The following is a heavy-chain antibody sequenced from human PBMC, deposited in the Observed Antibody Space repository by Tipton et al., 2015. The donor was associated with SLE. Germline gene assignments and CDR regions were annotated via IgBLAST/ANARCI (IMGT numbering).Heavy chain of an antibody. Sequence: TLSLTCAVYGGSFSSYYLTWIRQPPGKGLEWIGKIDHSGSTNYNSSLKSRVTISVDTSKNQLSLKLSFVTAADTAVYYCVRGVLTSSWYNWFADWGQGTQVTVSS. D-gene: IGHD6-13*01. CDR3: VRGVLTSSWYNWFAD. J-gene: IGHJ4*02. CDR2: IDHSGST. CDR1: GGSFSSYY. V-gene: IGHV4-34*01.